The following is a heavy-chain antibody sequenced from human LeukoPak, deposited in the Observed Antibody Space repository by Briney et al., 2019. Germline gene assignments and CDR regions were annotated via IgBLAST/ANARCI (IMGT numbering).Heavy chain of an antibody. Sequence: GGSLRLSCAASGFTFTSYSMNWVRQVPGKGLEWVSTISGGGGSTYYADSVKGRFTISRDNSKNTLYLQVNSLRAEDTAVYYCAKGGKWDVTPFDYWGQGTLVTVSS. CDR2: ISGGGGST. CDR3: AKGGKWDVTPFDY. J-gene: IGHJ4*02. CDR1: GFTFTSYS. V-gene: IGHV3-23*01. D-gene: IGHD1-26*01.